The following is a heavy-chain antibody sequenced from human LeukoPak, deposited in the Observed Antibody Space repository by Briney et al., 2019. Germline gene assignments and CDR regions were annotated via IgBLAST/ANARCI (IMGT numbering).Heavy chain of an antibody. CDR1: GGSISSSSYY. Sequence: PSETLSLTCTVSGGSISSSSYYWDWIRQPPGKGLEWIGNIYYSGSTYYNPSLKSRVTIFVDTSKNQFSLKLSSVTAADTAVYYCARDYCSSTSCLPLSFDYWGQGTLVTVSS. CDR3: ARDYCSSTSCLPLSFDY. V-gene: IGHV4-39*01. J-gene: IGHJ4*02. D-gene: IGHD2-2*01. CDR2: IYYSGST.